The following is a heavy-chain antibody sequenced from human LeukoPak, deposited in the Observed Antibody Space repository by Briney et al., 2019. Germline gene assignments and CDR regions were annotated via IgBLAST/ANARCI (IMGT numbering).Heavy chain of an antibody. J-gene: IGHJ4*02. D-gene: IGHD2-15*01. CDR1: GFTFSSYA. CDR2: ISGSGGST. V-gene: IGHV3-23*01. Sequence: GGSLRLSCAASGFTFSSYAMSWVRQAPGKGLEWVSAISGSGGSTYYADSVKGRFTISRDNSKNTLYLQMNSLRAEDTAVYYCAKDRDTVKIRRFPALHFDYWGQGTLVTVSS. CDR3: AKDRDTVKIRRFPALHFDY.